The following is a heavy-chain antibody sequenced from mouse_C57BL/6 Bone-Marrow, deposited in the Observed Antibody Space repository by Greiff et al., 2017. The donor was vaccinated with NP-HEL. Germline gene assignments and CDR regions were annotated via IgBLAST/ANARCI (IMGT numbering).Heavy chain of an antibody. CDR1: GYTFTSYT. Sequence: QEQLKQSGAELVRPGASVKMSCKASGYTFTSYTMHWVKQRPGQGLEWIGYINPSSGYTKYNQKFKDKATLTADKSSSTAYMQLSSLTSEDSAVYYCARYRYPYYFDYWGQGTTLTVSS. CDR3: ARYRYPYYFDY. V-gene: IGHV1-4*01. CDR2: INPSSGYT. J-gene: IGHJ2*01. D-gene: IGHD1-1*01.